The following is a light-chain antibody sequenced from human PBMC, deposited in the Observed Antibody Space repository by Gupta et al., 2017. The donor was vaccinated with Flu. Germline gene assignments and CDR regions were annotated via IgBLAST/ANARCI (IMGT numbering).Light chain of an antibody. CDR2: GAS. CDR1: QSISSY. CDR3: HQSFSSPPT. J-gene: IGKJ1*01. Sequence: PSSLSASVGDRVTISCRASQSISSYLNWFQQKPGKAPKLLIFGASSLESGVPSRFSGSGSGTEVTLTISSLQPEDFATYYCHQSFSSPPTFGQGTKVEIK. V-gene: IGKV1-39*01.